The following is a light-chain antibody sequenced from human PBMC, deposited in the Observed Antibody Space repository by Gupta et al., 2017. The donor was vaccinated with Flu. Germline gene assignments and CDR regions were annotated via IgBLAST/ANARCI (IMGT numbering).Light chain of an antibody. V-gene: IGKV4-1*01. CDR3: QQYYSAPPLT. Sequence: DIVMTQSPDSLAGSLGERATINCKSSQSVLFSSNNKNYLAWYQKKPGQPPKLLIYWASTREFGVPDRFSGSGSGTDFTLTISSLQAEDAAVYYCQQYYSAPPLTFGGGTKVEIK. CDR1: QSVLFSSNNKNY. CDR2: WAS. J-gene: IGKJ4*01.